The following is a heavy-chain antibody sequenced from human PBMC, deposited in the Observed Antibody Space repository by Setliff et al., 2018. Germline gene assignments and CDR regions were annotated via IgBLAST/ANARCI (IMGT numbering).Heavy chain of an antibody. D-gene: IGHD3-3*01. CDR1: DDSITSSNYS. CDR2: IFYIGRS. CDR3: ARTHSIIKIFGVVSLLYHMDV. V-gene: IGHV4-61*05. J-gene: IGHJ6*03. Sequence: PSETLSLTCTVSDDSITSSNYSLAWVRQPPGKALEWIGNIFYIGRSHSNPSLKSRLTMSVDKTKNQFSLNLTSVTAADTAVYYCARTHSIIKIFGVVSLLYHMDVWGTGTRSPSP.